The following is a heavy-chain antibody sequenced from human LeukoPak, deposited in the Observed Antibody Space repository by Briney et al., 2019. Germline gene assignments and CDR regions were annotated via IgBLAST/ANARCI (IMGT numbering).Heavy chain of an antibody. CDR3: ARASAGAVDYFVH. CDR2: ISGDGSVT. J-gene: IGHJ4*02. D-gene: IGHD1-26*01. CDR1: GFVFHEFG. V-gene: IGHV3-43*02. Sequence: PGGSLRLSCSASGFVFHEFGMHWVRQAPGKGLEGVGLISGDGSVTSYADAVKGRVTISRDNSKNCLYLQLNSLRTEDTALFYCARASAGAVDYFVHWGQGALVSVSS.